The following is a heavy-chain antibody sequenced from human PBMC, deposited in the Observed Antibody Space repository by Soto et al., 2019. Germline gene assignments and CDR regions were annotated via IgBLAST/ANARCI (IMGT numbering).Heavy chain of an antibody. CDR2: IYYSGST. CDR1: GGSISSYY. CDR3: ARQSIAVAGLRIRDAFDI. J-gene: IGHJ3*02. V-gene: IGHV4-59*08. D-gene: IGHD6-19*01. Sequence: SETLSLTCTVSGGSISSYYWSWIRQPPGKGLEWIGYIYYSGSTNYNPSLKSRVTISVDTSKNQFSLKLSSVTAADTAVYYCARQSIAVAGLRIRDAFDIWGQGTMVTVSS.